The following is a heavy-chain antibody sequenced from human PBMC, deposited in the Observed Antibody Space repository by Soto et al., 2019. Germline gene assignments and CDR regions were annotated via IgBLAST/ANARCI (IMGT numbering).Heavy chain of an antibody. CDR3: ARVGCSGGSCYYFDY. J-gene: IGHJ4*02. CDR1: GYTFTSYA. D-gene: IGHD2-15*01. CDR2: INAGNGNT. Sequence: QVQLVQSGAEVKKPGASVKVSCKASGYTFTSYAMHWVRQAPGQRLEWMGWINAGNGNTKYSQKFQGRVTITRDTSASTAYMELSSRRAEDTAVYYCARVGCSGGSCYYFDYWGQGTLVTVSS. V-gene: IGHV1-3*01.